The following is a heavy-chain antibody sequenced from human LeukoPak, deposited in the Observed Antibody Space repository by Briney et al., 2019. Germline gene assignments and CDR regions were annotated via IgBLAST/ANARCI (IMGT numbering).Heavy chain of an antibody. J-gene: IGHJ5*02. CDR2: IIPIFGTA. V-gene: IGHV1-69*05. CDR3: ARAYCGGDYCRNWFDP. Sequence: ASVKVSCKASGGTFSSYAISWVRQAPGQGLEWMGGIIPIFGTANYAQKFQGRVTITTDESTSTAYMELSSLRSEDTAVYYCARAYCGGDYCRNWFDPWAQGTLVTVSS. CDR1: GGTFSSYA. D-gene: IGHD2-21*02.